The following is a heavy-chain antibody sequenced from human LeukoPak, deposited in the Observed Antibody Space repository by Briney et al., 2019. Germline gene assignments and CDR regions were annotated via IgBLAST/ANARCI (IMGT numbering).Heavy chain of an antibody. J-gene: IGHJ4*02. CDR1: GFTFSSYA. D-gene: IGHD6-13*01. Sequence: GGSLRLSCAASGFTFSSYALHWVRQAPGKGLEWVAVISYDGSNKYYADSVKGRFTISRDNAKNSLYLQMNSLRAEDTAVYYCARDLMGIAYRGAFYYWGQGALVTVSS. CDR2: ISYDGSNK. CDR3: ARDLMGIAYRGAFYY. V-gene: IGHV3-30*04.